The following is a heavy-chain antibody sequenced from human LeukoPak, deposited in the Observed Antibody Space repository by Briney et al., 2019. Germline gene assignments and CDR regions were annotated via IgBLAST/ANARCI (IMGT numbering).Heavy chain of an antibody. CDR2: INPNSGGT. CDR3: ARAPTRIAAAGTDCDY. Sequence: ASVKVSCKASGYTFTAYYMHWVRQAPGQGLEWMGWINPNSGGTNYAQKFQGGVTMTRDTSISTAYRELSRLRSDDTAVYYCARAPTRIAAAGTDCDYWGQGPLVTVPS. D-gene: IGHD6-13*01. J-gene: IGHJ4*02. CDR1: GYTFTAYY. V-gene: IGHV1-2*02.